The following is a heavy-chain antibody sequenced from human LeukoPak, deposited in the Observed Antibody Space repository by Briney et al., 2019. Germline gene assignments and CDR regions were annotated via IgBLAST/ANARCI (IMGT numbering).Heavy chain of an antibody. D-gene: IGHD6-19*01. CDR1: GFTFSSYA. CDR3: AKTARIAVQYNYFDY. Sequence: GGSLRLSCAASGFTFSSYAMSWVRQAPGEGQEWVSAISGSGGSTYYADSVKGRFTISRDNSKNTLYLQMNSLRAEDTAVYYCAKTARIAVQYNYFDYWGQGTLVTVSS. V-gene: IGHV3-23*01. CDR2: ISGSGGST. J-gene: IGHJ4*02.